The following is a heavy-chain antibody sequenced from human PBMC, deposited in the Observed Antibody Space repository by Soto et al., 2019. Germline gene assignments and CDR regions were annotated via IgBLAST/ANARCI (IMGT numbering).Heavy chain of an antibody. J-gene: IGHJ3*02. D-gene: IGHD3-3*02. Sequence: SVKVSCKASGGTFSSYAISWVRQAPGQGLEWMGGIIPIFGTANYAQKFQGRVTITADESTSTAYMELSSLRSEDTAVYYCASPHIRPTDAFDIWGQGTMVTVSS. CDR2: IIPIFGTA. CDR3: ASPHIRPTDAFDI. CDR1: GGTFSSYA. V-gene: IGHV1-69*13.